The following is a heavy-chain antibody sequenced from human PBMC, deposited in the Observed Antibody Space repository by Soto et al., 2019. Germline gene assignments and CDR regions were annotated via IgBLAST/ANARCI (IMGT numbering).Heavy chain of an antibody. CDR3: ARETAPDYYDSSGYSAPFDY. CDR1: GFTLSSHA. Sequence: PGGSLRRSCAASGFTLSSHAMSWVRQAPGKGLERVAVISYDGSNKYYADSVKGRFTISRDNSKNTLYLQMNNLRAEDTAVYYCARETAPDYYDSSGYSAPFDYWGQGTLVTVSS. J-gene: IGHJ4*02. D-gene: IGHD3-22*01. V-gene: IGHV3-30-3*01. CDR2: ISYDGSNK.